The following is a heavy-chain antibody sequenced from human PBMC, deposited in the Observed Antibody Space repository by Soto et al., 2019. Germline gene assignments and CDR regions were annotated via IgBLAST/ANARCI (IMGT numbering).Heavy chain of an antibody. CDR3: ARDWVYGSS. CDR2: ISYDGSNR. CDR1: GFTFSSYA. J-gene: IGHJ5*02. Sequence: QVQLVESGGGVVQPGRSLRLACTASGFTFSSYAMHWVRQAPGKGLEWVSVISYDGSNRYYADSVRGRFTISRDNSKNTLYLQMNSLRAEDTAVYYCARDWVYGSSWGQGTLVTLSS. V-gene: IGHV3-30-3*01. D-gene: IGHD3-10*01.